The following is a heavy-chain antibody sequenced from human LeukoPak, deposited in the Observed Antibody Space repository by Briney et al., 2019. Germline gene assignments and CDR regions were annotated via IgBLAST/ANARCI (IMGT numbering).Heavy chain of an antibody. J-gene: IGHJ4*02. CDR2: IYYSGST. D-gene: IGHD3-3*01. CDR1: GGSISSYY. Sequence: SETLSLICTVSGGSISSYYWSWIRQPPGKGLEWIGYIYYSGSTNYNPSLKSRVTISVDTSKNQFSLKLSSVTAADTAVYYCARARYYDFWSGYLNNYFDYWGQGTLVTVSS. V-gene: IGHV4-59*01. CDR3: ARARYYDFWSGYLNNYFDY.